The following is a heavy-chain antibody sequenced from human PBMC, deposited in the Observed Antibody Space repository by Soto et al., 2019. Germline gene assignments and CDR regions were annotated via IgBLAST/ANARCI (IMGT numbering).Heavy chain of an antibody. Sequence: ASVKVSCKASGYTFTSYAMHWVRQAPGQGLEWMGWISAYNGNTNYAQKLQGRVTMTTDTSTSTAYMELRSLRSDDTAVYYCAREDHCCGDFYYNWGQGTLVTVSS. CDR1: GYTFTSYA. V-gene: IGHV1-18*01. CDR2: ISAYNGNT. D-gene: IGHD2-21*02. J-gene: IGHJ4*02. CDR3: AREDHCCGDFYYN.